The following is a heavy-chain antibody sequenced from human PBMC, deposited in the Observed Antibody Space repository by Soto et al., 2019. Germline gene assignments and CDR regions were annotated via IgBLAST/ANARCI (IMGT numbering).Heavy chain of an antibody. D-gene: IGHD2-2*01. J-gene: IGHJ4*02. CDR3: AREPQTSTSYEPHYFDY. Sequence: QVQLVQSGAEVKKPGVSVKVSCKASGYTFTSYAMHWVRQAPGQRLEWMGWINAGNGNTKYSQKFQGRVTITRDTSASTAYMELSSLRSEDTAVYYCAREPQTSTSYEPHYFDYWGQGTLVTVSS. V-gene: IGHV1-3*01. CDR1: GYTFTSYA. CDR2: INAGNGNT.